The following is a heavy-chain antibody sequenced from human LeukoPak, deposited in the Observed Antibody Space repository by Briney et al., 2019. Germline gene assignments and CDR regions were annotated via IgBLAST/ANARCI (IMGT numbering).Heavy chain of an antibody. CDR2: ISGSGGST. CDR3: AKVDGGYCSGGSCYGGGDAFDI. V-gene: IGHV3-23*01. J-gene: IGHJ3*02. CDR1: GFTFSSYA. Sequence: GGSLRLSCAASGFTFSSYAMSWVRQAPGKGLEWVSAISGSGGSTYYADSVKGRFTISRDNSKNTLYLQMNSLRAEDTAVYYCAKVDGGYCSGGSCYGGGDAFDIWGQGTMVTVSS. D-gene: IGHD2-15*01.